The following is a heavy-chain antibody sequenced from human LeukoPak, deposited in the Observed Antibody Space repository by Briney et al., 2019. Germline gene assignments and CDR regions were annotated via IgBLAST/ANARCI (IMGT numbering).Heavy chain of an antibody. CDR3: AKLRHSSGWYADFDH. D-gene: IGHD6-19*01. Sequence: GGSLRLSCAASGFTFSSYAMSWVRQASGKGLEWVSAISGSGGSTYYADSVKGRFTISRDNSKNTLYLQMNSLRAEDTAVYYCAKLRHSSGWYADFDHWGQGTLVTVSS. CDR2: ISGSGGST. CDR1: GFTFSSYA. V-gene: IGHV3-23*01. J-gene: IGHJ4*02.